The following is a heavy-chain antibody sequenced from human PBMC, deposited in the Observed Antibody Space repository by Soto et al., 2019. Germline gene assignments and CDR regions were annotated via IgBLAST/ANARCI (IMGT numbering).Heavy chain of an antibody. J-gene: IGHJ4*02. Sequence: QVHLVQSGAEVKKPGASVKVSCKASGYTFTSYGITWVRQATGQGLEWMGWISAHNGNTDYAQKLQGRVIVTRDTSTSTAYMELRSLISDDTSVYYCARVRYGDYWGQGALVTVSS. CDR2: ISAHNGNT. CDR3: ARVRYGDY. D-gene: IGHD1-1*01. CDR1: GYTFTSYG. V-gene: IGHV1-18*01.